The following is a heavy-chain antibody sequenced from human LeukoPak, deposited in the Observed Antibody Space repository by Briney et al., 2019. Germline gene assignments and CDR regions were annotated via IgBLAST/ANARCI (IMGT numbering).Heavy chain of an antibody. CDR2: ITISADTT. V-gene: IGHV3-23*01. D-gene: IGHD1-26*01. Sequence: GGSLRLSCAASGFTFSTYVLTWVRQAPGKGLEWVSSITISADTTYYADSVKGRFTIFRDNSKNTLYLQMTSLRAEDTALYYCAKGGTYYFFDYWGQGTLVTVSS. CDR1: GFTFSTYV. J-gene: IGHJ4*02. CDR3: AKGGTYYFFDY.